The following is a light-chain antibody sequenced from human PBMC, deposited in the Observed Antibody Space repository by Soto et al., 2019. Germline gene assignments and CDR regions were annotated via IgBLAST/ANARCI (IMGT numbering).Light chain of an antibody. V-gene: IGLV2-18*02. CDR3: SSPTSSSTWV. Sequence: QLVLTQPPSVSGSPGQSVTISCIGTSSDVGGYNRVSWYQQPPGTAPKLVIYEVFNRPSGVPDRFSGSKSGNTASLTISGLQAEDEADYFCSSPTSSSTWVFGGGTKLTVL. CDR2: EVF. J-gene: IGLJ3*02. CDR1: SSDVGGYNR.